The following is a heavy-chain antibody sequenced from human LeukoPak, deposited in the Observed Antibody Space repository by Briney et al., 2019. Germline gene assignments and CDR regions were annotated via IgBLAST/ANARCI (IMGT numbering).Heavy chain of an antibody. CDR1: GGSISSSSYY. V-gene: IGHV4-39*01. J-gene: IGHJ4*02. Sequence: PSETLSLTCTVSGGSISSSSYYWGWIRQSPGTGLEWIGSIYYSGSTYYNPSLKSRVTISVDTSKNQFSPKLSSVTAAETAVYYCARGFYPLRYWGQGTLVTVSS. CDR2: IYYSGST. CDR3: ARGFYPLRY. D-gene: IGHD2/OR15-2a*01.